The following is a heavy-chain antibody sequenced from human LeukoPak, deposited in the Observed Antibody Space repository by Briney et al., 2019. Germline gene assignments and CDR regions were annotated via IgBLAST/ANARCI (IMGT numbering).Heavy chain of an antibody. CDR2: IYYTGST. V-gene: IGHV4-59*08. Sequence: SETLSLTCTVSGGSISGYYWSWVRQPPGKGLEWIGHIYYTGSTSYNPSLKSRVTISVDTSKNQFSLKLSYVNAADTAVYYCARYISSGLDYWGQGTLVTVSS. D-gene: IGHD6-6*01. CDR3: ARYISSGLDY. CDR1: GGSISGYY. J-gene: IGHJ4*02.